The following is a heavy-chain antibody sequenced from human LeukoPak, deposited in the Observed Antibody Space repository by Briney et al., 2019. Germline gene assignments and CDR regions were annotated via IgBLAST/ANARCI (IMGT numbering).Heavy chain of an antibody. V-gene: IGHV4-38-2*01. D-gene: IGHD6-19*01. CDR2: IHHSGST. CDR3: ARSQWLESDAFNV. CDR1: GYSISSAFY. J-gene: IGHJ3*01. Sequence: PSETLSLTCAVSGYSISSAFYWGWIRQPPGRGLEWIGNIHHSGSTLYSPSLKSRVTISLDTSKNQLSLRLSSVTAEDTAVYYCARSQWLESDAFNVWGQGTMVTASS.